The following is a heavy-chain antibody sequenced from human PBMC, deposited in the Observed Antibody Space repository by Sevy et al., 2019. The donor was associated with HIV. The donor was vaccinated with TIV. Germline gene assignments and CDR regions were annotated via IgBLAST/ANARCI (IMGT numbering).Heavy chain of an antibody. CDR1: GYSISSGYY. CDR3: ARARYYDSSAYYYFDY. CDR2: IYHGGST. D-gene: IGHD3-22*01. V-gene: IGHV4-38-2*01. Sequence: SETLSLTCAVSGYSISSGYYWGWIRQPPGKGLEWIGSIYHGGSTYYNPSLKSRVTISVDTSKNQFSLKLSSVTAADTAVYYCARARYYDSSAYYYFDYLGQGTLVTVSS. J-gene: IGHJ4*02.